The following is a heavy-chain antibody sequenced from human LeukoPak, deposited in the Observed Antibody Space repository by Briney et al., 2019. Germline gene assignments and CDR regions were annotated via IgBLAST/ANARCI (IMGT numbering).Heavy chain of an antibody. CDR3: ARDSALTGDSGIDY. V-gene: IGHV4-39*07. D-gene: IGHD7-27*01. Sequence: SETLSLTCTDSGGSISSSGHYWGWIRQPPGKGLEWIGSVHYSGSTYYSPSLQSRVSISVDTSKNQFSLKLSSVTAADTAVYYCARDSALTGDSGIDYWGQGTLVTVSS. CDR1: GGSISSSGHY. J-gene: IGHJ4*02. CDR2: VHYSGST.